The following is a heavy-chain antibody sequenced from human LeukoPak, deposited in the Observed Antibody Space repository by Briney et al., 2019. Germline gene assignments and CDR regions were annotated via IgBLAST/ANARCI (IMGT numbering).Heavy chain of an antibody. CDR2: ISGSGNTI. CDR1: GFTFSSYE. D-gene: IGHD5-18*01. J-gene: IGHJ4*02. V-gene: IGHV3-48*03. Sequence: PGGSLRLSCAASGFTFSSYEMNWVRQAPGKRLEWVSYISGSGNTIYYADSVKGRFTISRDNAKNSLYLQMNSLRAEDTAVYYCASASEWIQFFDDWGQGTLVTVSS. CDR3: ASASEWIQFFDD.